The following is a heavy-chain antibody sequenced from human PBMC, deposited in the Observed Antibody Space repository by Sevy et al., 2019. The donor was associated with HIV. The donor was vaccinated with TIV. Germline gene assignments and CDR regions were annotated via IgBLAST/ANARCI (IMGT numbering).Heavy chain of an antibody. V-gene: IGHV1-2*06. D-gene: IGHD3-3*01. CDR3: VWSGKGGEFYYYYHGMDV. Sequence: ASVKVSCKASGYTFTGYYMHWVRQAPGQGLEWMGRINPNSGGTNYAQKFQGRVTMTRDTSISTAYMELSRLRSDDTAVYYCVWSGKGGEFYYYYHGMDVWGQGTTVTVSS. J-gene: IGHJ6*02. CDR1: GYTFTGYY. CDR2: INPNSGGT.